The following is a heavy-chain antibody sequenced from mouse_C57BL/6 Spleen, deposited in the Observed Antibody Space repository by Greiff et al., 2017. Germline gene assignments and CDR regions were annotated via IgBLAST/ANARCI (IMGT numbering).Heavy chain of an antibody. J-gene: IGHJ4*01. CDR2: INPNSGSN. CDR3: ARSISAMDY. Sequence: QVQLQQPGAELLQPAASVKLSCKASGYTFTSYWMHWVKQRPGQGLEWIGLINPNSGSNNYNEKFKSKATLTVDKSSSTAYMQRSSLTSEASAVYDWARSISAMDYWGQGTSVTVSS. V-gene: IGHV1-64*01. CDR1: GYTFTSYW.